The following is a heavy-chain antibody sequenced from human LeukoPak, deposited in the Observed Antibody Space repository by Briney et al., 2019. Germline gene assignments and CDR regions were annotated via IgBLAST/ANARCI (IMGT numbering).Heavy chain of an antibody. CDR1: GYTLTELS. J-gene: IGHJ4*02. V-gene: IGHV1-24*01. CDR3: ATDRGYYDSSGYYLDY. CDR2: FDPEDGET. D-gene: IGHD3-22*01. Sequence: ASVKVSCKVSGYTLTELSMHWVRQAPGKGLEWMGGFDPEDGETIYAQKFRGRVTMTEDTSTDTAYMELSSLRSEDTAVYYCATDRGYYDSSGYYLDYWGQGTLVTVSS.